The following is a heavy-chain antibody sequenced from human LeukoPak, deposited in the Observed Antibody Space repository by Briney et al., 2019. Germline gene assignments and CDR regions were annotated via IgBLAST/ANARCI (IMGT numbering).Heavy chain of an antibody. Sequence: SETLSLTCTVSGGSISSSSYYWGWIRQPPGKGLEWIGSIYYSGSTYYYPSLKSRVTISVDTSKNQFSLKLSSVTAADTAVYYCATSFLGYCSSTSCYAFDPWGQGTLVTVSS. D-gene: IGHD2-2*01. CDR2: IYYSGST. CDR3: ATSFLGYCSSTSCYAFDP. V-gene: IGHV4-39*01. J-gene: IGHJ5*02. CDR1: GGSISSSSYY.